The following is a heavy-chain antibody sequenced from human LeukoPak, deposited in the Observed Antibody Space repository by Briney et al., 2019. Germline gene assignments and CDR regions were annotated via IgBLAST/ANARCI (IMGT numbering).Heavy chain of an antibody. D-gene: IGHD2-2*01. CDR3: ARARGRAMREGRATPGFYYYMDV. CDR2: ILPVLGTA. Sequence: SVKVSCKASGGTFSSYAISWVRQAPGQGLEWMGGILPVLGTANYAQRFQGRVTITTDESTSTAYMELSSLRSEDTAVYFCARARGRAMREGRATPGFYYYMDVWGKGTTVTVSS. V-gene: IGHV1-69*05. CDR1: GGTFSSYA. J-gene: IGHJ6*03.